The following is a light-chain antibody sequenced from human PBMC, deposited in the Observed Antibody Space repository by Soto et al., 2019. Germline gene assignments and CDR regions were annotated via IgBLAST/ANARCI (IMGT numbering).Light chain of an antibody. CDR1: SGDIGSHSH. Sequence: QSALTQPASVSGSPGQSITISCTGTSGDIGSHSHVSWYQQHPGKAPKLVIYEVRNRPSGVSNRFSGSKSGNTASLTISGLQAGDEADYYCSSYTGGTPSIFGTGNKVTVL. CDR3: SSYTGGTPSI. J-gene: IGLJ1*01. V-gene: IGLV2-14*01. CDR2: EVR.